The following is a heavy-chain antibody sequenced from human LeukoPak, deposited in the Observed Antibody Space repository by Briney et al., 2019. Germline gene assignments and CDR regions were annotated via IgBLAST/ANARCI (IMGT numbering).Heavy chain of an antibody. J-gene: IGHJ4*02. V-gene: IGHV3-53*01. CDR1: GFTVSSNY. CDR3: ARRGDGGRSFDY. Sequence: GGSLRLSCAASGFTVSSNYMSWVRQAPGKGLEWVSVIYSGGSTYYADSLKGRFTISRDNSKNTLYLQMNSLRAEDTAVYYCARRGDGGRSFDYWGQGTLVTVSS. CDR2: IYSGGST. D-gene: IGHD4-23*01.